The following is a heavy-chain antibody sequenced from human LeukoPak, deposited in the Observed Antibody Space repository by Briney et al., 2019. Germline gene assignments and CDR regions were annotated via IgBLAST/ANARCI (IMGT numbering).Heavy chain of an antibody. CDR3: ARGVYIAAAQYAY. J-gene: IGHJ4*02. V-gene: IGHV4-59*01. D-gene: IGHD6-13*01. CDR1: GGSISSYY. Sequence: SETLSLTCTVSGGSISSYYWSWIRQPPGKGLEWIGYIYYSGTTNYNPSLKSRVTISVDTSGNQFSLKLSSVTAADTAVYYCARGVYIAAAQYAYWGQGTLVTVSS. CDR2: IYYSGTT.